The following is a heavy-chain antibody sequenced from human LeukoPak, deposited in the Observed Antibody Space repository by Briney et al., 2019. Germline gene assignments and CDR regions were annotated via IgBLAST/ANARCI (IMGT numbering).Heavy chain of an antibody. CDR1: GGSISSHY. CDR3: ARGLNQYYFDS. J-gene: IGHJ4*02. D-gene: IGHD1-14*01. V-gene: IGHV4-4*07. Sequence: SETLSLTCTVSGGSISSHYWNWIRKPAGRGLEWIGRFYSSGSINYTPSLRSRVTMSVDASGKKFSLRLTSVTAADTAIYYCARGLNQYYFDSWGQGILVTVSS. CDR2: FYSSGSI.